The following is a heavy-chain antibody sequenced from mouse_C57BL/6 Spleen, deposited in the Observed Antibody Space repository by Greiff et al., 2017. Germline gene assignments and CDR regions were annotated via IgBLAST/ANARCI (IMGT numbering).Heavy chain of an antibody. Sequence: VQLQQSVAELVRPGASVKLSCTASGFNIKNTYMHWVKQRPEQGLEWIGRFDPANGNTKYAPKFQGKATITADTSSNTAYLQLSRLTSEDTAIYYCAPITTVGNWYFDVWGTGTTVTVSS. V-gene: IGHV14-3*01. D-gene: IGHD1-1*01. CDR3: APITTVGNWYFDV. J-gene: IGHJ1*03. CDR2: FDPANGNT. CDR1: GFNIKNTY.